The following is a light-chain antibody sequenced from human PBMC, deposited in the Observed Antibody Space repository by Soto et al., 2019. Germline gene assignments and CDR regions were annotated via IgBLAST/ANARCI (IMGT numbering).Light chain of an antibody. Sequence: QSISNTLYWCQLKQGWAPPLLIFAAFTWQFGVAARFSGSGSGTDFSLTISSLVAEDFATDYCQLSYTAFPITFGQGTRLEIK. CDR3: QLSYTAFPIT. CDR1: QSISNT. CDR2: AAF. J-gene: IGKJ5*01. V-gene: IGKV1-39*01.